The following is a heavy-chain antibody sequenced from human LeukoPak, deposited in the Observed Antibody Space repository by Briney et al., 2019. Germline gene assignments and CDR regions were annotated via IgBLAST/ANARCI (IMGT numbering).Heavy chain of an antibody. CDR2: ISWNSGSI. V-gene: IGHV3-9*01. CDR3: AKDIGFYDFWSGYLSYYYHYYMDV. Sequence: PGGSLRLSCAASGFTFDDYAMHWVRQAPGKGLEWVSGISWNSGSIGYADSVKGRFTISRDNAKNSLYLQMNSLRAEDTALYYCAKDIGFYDFWSGYLSYYYHYYMDVWGKGTTVTVSS. J-gene: IGHJ6*03. D-gene: IGHD3-3*01. CDR1: GFTFDDYA.